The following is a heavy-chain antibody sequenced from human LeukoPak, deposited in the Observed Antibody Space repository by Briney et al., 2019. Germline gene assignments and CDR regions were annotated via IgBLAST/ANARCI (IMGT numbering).Heavy chain of an antibody. CDR2: IYSGGST. J-gene: IGHJ3*02. CDR1: GFTVSSNY. CDR3: ARDISTSIALAYDAFGM. V-gene: IGHV3-66*01. Sequence: GGSLRLSCAASGFTVSSNYMSWVRQAPGKGLEWVSVIYSGGSTYYADSVKGRFTISRDTSKNTLYLQMNSLRAEDTAVYYCARDISTSIALAYDAFGMWGQGTMVTVSS. D-gene: IGHD6-19*01.